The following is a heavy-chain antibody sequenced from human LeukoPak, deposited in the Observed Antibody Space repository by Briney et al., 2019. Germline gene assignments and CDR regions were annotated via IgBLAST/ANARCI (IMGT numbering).Heavy chain of an antibody. J-gene: IGHJ4*02. CDR3: ARIAYCGGDCYPTRFDY. V-gene: IGHV1-18*01. CDR2: ISAYNGNT. CDR1: GYTFTSYG. Sequence: ASVTVSCKASGYTFTSYGISWVRQAPGQGLEWMGWISAYNGNTNYAQKLQGRVTMTTDTSTSTAYMELRSLRSDDTAVYYCARIAYCGGDCYPTRFDYWGQGTLVTVSS. D-gene: IGHD2-21*02.